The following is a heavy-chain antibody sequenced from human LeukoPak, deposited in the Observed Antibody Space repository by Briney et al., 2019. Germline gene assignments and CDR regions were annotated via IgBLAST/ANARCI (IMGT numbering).Heavy chain of an antibody. CDR3: ARGISRYCSSTSCYRWFDP. Sequence: SETLSLTCAVYGGSFSGYYWSWIRQPPGKGLEWIGEINHSGSTNYNPSLKSRVTISVDTSKNQFSPKLSSVTAADTAVYYCARGISRYCSSTSCYRWFDPWGQGTLVTVSS. J-gene: IGHJ5*02. CDR1: GGSFSGYY. V-gene: IGHV4-34*01. CDR2: INHSGST. D-gene: IGHD2-2*01.